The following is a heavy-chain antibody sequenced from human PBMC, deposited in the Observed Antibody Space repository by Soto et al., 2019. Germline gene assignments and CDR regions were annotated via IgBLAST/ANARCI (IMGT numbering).Heavy chain of an antibody. CDR1: DCSIDSGPYY. CDR2: IHYSGSI. Sequence: SETLSLTCTVNDCSIDSGPYYRSWVRQYPGKGLEWIGSIHYSGSIYYSPSLRSRLTMSADTSKNQFSLKLSSVTVADTAVYYCTRGLDRAKLGYWGQG. D-gene: IGHD1-26*01. CDR3: TRGLDRAKLGY. J-gene: IGHJ4*02. V-gene: IGHV4-31*03.